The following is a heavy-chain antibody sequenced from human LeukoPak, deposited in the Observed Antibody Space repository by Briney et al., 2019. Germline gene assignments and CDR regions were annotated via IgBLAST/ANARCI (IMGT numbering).Heavy chain of an antibody. D-gene: IGHD3-10*01. V-gene: IGHV3-66*01. CDR1: GFTVSSNY. CDR2: IYSGGST. CDR3: ARDGYYGSGSYLY. Sequence: PGGSLRLSCVVSGFTVSSNYMSWVRQAPGKGLEWVSVIYSGGSTYYADSVKGRFTISRDNSKNTLYLQMNSLRAEDTAVYYCARDGYYGSGSYLYWGQGTLVTVSS. J-gene: IGHJ4*02.